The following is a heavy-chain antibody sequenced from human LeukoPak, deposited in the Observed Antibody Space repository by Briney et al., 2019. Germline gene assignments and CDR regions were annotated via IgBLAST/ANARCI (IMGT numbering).Heavy chain of an antibody. CDR3: AKVAYDSAMVSGDY. Sequence: PGGSLRLSCAASGFTFSSYAMSWVRQTPGKGLEWVSAISGSGGRTYYVDSVKGRFTISRDNSKNTLYLQMNSLRAEDTAIYYCAKVAYDSAMVSGDYWGQGTLVTVSS. CDR2: ISGSGGRT. CDR1: GFTFSSYA. D-gene: IGHD5-18*01. J-gene: IGHJ4*02. V-gene: IGHV3-23*01.